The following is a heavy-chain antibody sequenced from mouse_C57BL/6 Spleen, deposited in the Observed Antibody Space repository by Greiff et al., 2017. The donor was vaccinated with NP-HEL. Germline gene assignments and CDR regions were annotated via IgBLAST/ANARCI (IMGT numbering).Heavy chain of an antibody. Sequence: QVQLQQSGPELVKPGASVKISCKASGYAFSSSWMNWVKQRPGKGLEWIGRIYPGDGDTNYNGKFKGKATLTADKSSSTAYMQLSSLTSEDSAVYFCARIYGSPHWYCDVWGTGTTVTVAS. D-gene: IGHD1-1*01. J-gene: IGHJ1*03. V-gene: IGHV1-82*01. CDR1: GYAFSSSW. CDR2: IYPGDGDT. CDR3: ARIYGSPHWYCDV.